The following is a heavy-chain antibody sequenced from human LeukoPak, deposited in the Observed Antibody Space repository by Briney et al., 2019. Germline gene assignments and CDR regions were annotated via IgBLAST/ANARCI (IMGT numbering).Heavy chain of an antibody. CDR1: GFTLGNSW. CDR3: VVVVEPPDSDGFDV. CDR2: INADGSTA. Sequence: GGSLRLSCAASGFTLGNSWVHWVRQAPGKGLVWVSLINADGSTATYADSVKGRFTISRDNARNTLSLQMNSLTIEDTAVYYCVVVVEPPDSDGFDVWGQGTMITVSS. D-gene: IGHD1-14*01. V-gene: IGHV3-74*01. J-gene: IGHJ3*01.